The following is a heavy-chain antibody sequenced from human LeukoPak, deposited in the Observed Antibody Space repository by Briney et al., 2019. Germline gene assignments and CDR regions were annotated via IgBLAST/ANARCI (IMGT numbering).Heavy chain of an antibody. Sequence: PGGSLRLSCAASGFTFNTYWMNWVRQAPGEGLECVALINPDGSQTHYVGSVKGRFTISRDNAENSLYLQMNSLRADDTAVYYCARDLGYGALDPWGQGTLVTVSS. J-gene: IGHJ5*02. V-gene: IGHV3-7*01. D-gene: IGHD4-17*01. CDR3: ARDLGYGALDP. CDR1: GFTFNTYW. CDR2: INPDGSQT.